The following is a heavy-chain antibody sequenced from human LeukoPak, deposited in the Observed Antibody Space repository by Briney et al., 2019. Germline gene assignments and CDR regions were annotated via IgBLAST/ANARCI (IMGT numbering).Heavy chain of an antibody. CDR1: GFTFSSYW. CDR3: AREGVVGATANHYDY. D-gene: IGHD1-26*01. Sequence: GGSLRLSCAASGFTFSSYWMSWVRQAPGKGLEWVANIKQDGSAKYYVDSVKGRFTISRDNAKNSLYLQMNSLRAEDTGVYYCAREGVVGATANHYDYWGQGSLVTVSS. J-gene: IGHJ4*02. V-gene: IGHV3-7*01. CDR2: IKQDGSAK.